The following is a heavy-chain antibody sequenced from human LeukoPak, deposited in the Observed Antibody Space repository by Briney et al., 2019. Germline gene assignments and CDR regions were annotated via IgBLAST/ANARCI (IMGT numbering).Heavy chain of an antibody. D-gene: IGHD4-17*01. V-gene: IGHV4-59*01. Sequence: PSETLSLTCTVSGGSISSYYWSWIRQPPGKGLEWIGYIYYSGSTNYNPSLKSRVTISVDSSKNQFSLKLSSVTAADTAVYYCASYGYGDYSFDYWGQGTLVTVSS. CDR2: IYYSGST. CDR3: ASYGYGDYSFDY. CDR1: GGSISSYY. J-gene: IGHJ4*02.